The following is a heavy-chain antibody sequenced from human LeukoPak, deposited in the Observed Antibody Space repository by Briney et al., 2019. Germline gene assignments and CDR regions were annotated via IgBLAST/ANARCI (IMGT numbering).Heavy chain of an antibody. CDR3: AREGDCGGDCFKYGMDV. J-gene: IGHJ6*02. V-gene: IGHV1-69*04. CDR1: GGTFSSYA. D-gene: IGHD2-21*02. CDR2: IIPILGIA. Sequence: SVKVSCKASGGTFSSYAISWVRQAPGQGLEWMGRIIPILGIANYAQKFQGRVTITADKSTSTAYMELSSLRSEDTAVYYCAREGDCGGDCFKYGMDVWGQGTTVTVSS.